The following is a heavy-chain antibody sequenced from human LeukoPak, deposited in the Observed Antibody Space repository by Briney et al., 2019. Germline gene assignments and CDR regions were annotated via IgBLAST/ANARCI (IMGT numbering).Heavy chain of an antibody. CDR1: GFSFSTYA. Sequence: PGGSLRLSCAASGFSFSTYAITWLRQAPGKGLEWVSTTTDSGESTHYADAVKGRFTMSRDNSKKTLYLQLNSLRAEDTAVYYCARDVSMDIGGSDCWGPGTLVTVSS. CDR2: TTDSGEST. V-gene: IGHV3-23*01. D-gene: IGHD2-2*03. CDR3: ARDVSMDIGGSDC. J-gene: IGHJ4*02.